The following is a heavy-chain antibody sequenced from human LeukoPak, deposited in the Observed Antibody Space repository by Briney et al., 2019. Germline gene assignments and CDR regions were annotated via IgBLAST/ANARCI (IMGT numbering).Heavy chain of an antibody. Sequence: SETLSLTCTVSGASVNSGTYYWSWLRQPPGKGLEWIGFIYYTGNTKYHPSLEGRVTISVDTSKNHFSLKLTSLTAADTAIYYCARGLGPIWGQGTLVTVSS. CDR2: IYYTGNT. V-gene: IGHV4-61*03. J-gene: IGHJ3*02. CDR1: GASVNSGTYY. CDR3: ARGLGPI.